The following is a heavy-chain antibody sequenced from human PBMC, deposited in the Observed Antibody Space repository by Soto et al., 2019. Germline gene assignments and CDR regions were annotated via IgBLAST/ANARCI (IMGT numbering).Heavy chain of an antibody. D-gene: IGHD3-10*01. J-gene: IGHJ6*02. CDR1: GFTVSSNY. CDR3: ARERGGSGSYYNDYYYYGMDV. CDR2: IYSGGST. V-gene: IGHV3-66*01. Sequence: ESGGGLVQPGGSLRLSCAASGFTVSSNYMSWVRQAPGKGLEWVSVIYSGGSTYYADSVKGRFTISRDNSKNTLYLQMNSLRAEDTAVYYCARERGGSGSYYNDYYYYGMDVWGQGTTVTVSS.